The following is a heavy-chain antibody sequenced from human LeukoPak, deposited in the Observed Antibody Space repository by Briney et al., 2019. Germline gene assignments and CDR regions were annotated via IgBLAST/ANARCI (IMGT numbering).Heavy chain of an antibody. CDR3: ARGGSRFLEWLFGIDY. Sequence: GGSLRLSCAVSGFTFDDYYAIHWVRQAPGKGLEWVSRINSDGSSTSYADSVKGRFTISRDNAKNTLYLQMNSLRAEDTAVYYCARGGSRFLEWLFGIDYWGQGTLVTVSS. CDR2: INSDGSST. V-gene: IGHV3-74*01. J-gene: IGHJ4*02. CDR1: GFTFDDYY. D-gene: IGHD3-3*01.